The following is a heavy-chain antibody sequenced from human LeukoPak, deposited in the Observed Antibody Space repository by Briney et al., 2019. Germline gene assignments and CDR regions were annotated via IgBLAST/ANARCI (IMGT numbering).Heavy chain of an antibody. D-gene: IGHD6-19*01. CDR3: TRGRAVAGTRFDY. J-gene: IGHJ4*02. V-gene: IGHV1-46*01. CDR2: INPSGGST. Sequence: ASVNVSCKASGYTFTSYYMHWVRQAPGQGREGMGIINPSGGSTSYAQKFQGRLTMTSDTSTSTVYMELSSLRSEDTAVYYCTRGRAVAGTRFDYWRQGTLVTVSS. CDR1: GYTFTSYY.